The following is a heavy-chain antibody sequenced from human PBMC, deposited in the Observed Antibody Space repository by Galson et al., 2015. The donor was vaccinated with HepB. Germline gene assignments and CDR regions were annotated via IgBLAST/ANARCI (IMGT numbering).Heavy chain of an antibody. CDR2: ISSSSTTI. Sequence: SLRLSCAASGFTFSSYSMNWVRQAPGKGLEWVSFISSSSTTIYYADSVKGRFTISRDDAKNSLYLQMNSLRTEDTAVYYCVKEDILTGYSVGSFHFWGRGTMVTVSS. J-gene: IGHJ3*01. D-gene: IGHD3-9*01. V-gene: IGHV3-48*04. CDR3: VKEDILTGYSVGSFHF. CDR1: GFTFSSYS.